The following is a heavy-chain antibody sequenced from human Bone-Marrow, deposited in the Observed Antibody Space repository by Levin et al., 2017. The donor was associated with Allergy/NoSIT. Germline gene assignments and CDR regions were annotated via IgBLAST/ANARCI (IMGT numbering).Heavy chain of an antibody. CDR1: GFIFNNYA. D-gene: IGHD6-13*01. CDR2: ISGTGGST. Sequence: QSGESLKISCAASGFIFNNYAMSWVRQAPGRGLEWVSAISGTGGSTYYADSVKGRFTISRDNSKNTLYLQMNSLRAEDTAVYYCAKGYSSNYYGIFDYWGQGTLVTVSS. J-gene: IGHJ4*02. V-gene: IGHV3-23*01. CDR3: AKGYSSNYYGIFDY.